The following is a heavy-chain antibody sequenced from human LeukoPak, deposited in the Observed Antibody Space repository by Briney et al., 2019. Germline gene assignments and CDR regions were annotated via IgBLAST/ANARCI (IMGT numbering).Heavy chain of an antibody. J-gene: IGHJ4*02. CDR2: INPNSGGT. V-gene: IGHV1-2*02. CDR1: GYTFTGYY. Sequence: GASVKVSCKASGYTFTGYYMHWVRQAPGQGLECMGWINPNSGGTNYAQKFQGRVTMTRDTSISTAYMELSRLRSDDTAVYYCARTFVDIVATSDLDYWGQGTLVTVSS. CDR3: ARTFVDIVATSDLDY. D-gene: IGHD5-12*01.